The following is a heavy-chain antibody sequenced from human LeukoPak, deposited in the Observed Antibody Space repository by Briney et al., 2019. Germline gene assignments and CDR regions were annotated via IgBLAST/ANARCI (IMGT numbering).Heavy chain of an antibody. CDR3: AREQKRVRGVIRYYMDV. Sequence: SETLSLTCAVYGGSFSGYYWSWIRQPPGKGLEWIGEINHSGSTNYNPSLKSRVTISVDTSKNQSSLKLSSVTAADTAVYYCAREQKRVRGVIRYYMDVWGKGTTVTVSS. V-gene: IGHV4-34*01. J-gene: IGHJ6*03. CDR1: GGSFSGYY. D-gene: IGHD3-10*01. CDR2: INHSGST.